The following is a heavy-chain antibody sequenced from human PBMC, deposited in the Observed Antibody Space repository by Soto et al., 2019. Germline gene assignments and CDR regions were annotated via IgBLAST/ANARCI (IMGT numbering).Heavy chain of an antibody. J-gene: IGHJ5*02. D-gene: IGHD2-2*01. CDR1: GDYIHVGGYY. CDR2: IYYTGKT. V-gene: IGHV4-30-4*01. Sequence: SETLSLTCSVSGDYIHVGGYYWTWIRQRPGKGLEWMGYIYYTGKTYYNPSLESRLTMSVDRSKNQFSLRLTSVTAADTAVYFCGRGLTSNANCIDPWGQGTLVTVSS. CDR3: GRGLTSNANCIDP.